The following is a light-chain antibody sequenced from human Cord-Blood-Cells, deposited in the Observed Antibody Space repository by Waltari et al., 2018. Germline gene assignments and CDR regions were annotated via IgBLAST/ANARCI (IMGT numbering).Light chain of an antibody. Sequence: QSVLPQPPSASGTPGPGVPIPCSGSSANTGSNTVTWYQQLPGTAPKLLIYSNNQRPSGVPDRFSGSKSGTSASLAISGLQSEDEADYYCAAWDDSLNGVVFGGGTKLTVL. CDR2: SNN. CDR3: AAWDDSLNGVV. V-gene: IGLV1-44*01. CDR1: SANTGSNT. J-gene: IGLJ2*01.